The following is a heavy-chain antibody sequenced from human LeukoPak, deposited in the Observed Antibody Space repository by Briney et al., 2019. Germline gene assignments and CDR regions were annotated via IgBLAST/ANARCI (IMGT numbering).Heavy chain of an antibody. V-gene: IGHV3-23*01. D-gene: IGHD6-19*01. Sequence: PGGSLRLSCAASGLIFRIYAMTGLRQAPGKGLEWVSAISASGDSTYYTDSVKGRFTISRDNSRNMVFLQMSSLSAEDTAVYYCANGGKQWLVAYDFWGQGTVVTVSA. CDR2: ISASGDST. CDR3: ANGGKQWLVAYDF. J-gene: IGHJ4*02. CDR1: GLIFRIYA.